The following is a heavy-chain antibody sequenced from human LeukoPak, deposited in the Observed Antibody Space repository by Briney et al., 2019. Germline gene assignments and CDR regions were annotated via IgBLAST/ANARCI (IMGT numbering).Heavy chain of an antibody. CDR2: ISYDGSNK. V-gene: IGHV3-30-3*01. Sequence: GGSLRLSCAASGFTFSSYAMHWVRQAPGKGLEWVAVISYDGSNKYYADSVKGRFTISRDNSKNTLYLQMNSLRAEDTAVYYRARDPRRQSRITNPDYWGQGTLVTVSS. J-gene: IGHJ4*02. CDR1: GFTFSSYA. CDR3: ARDPRRQSRITNPDY. D-gene: IGHD3-10*01.